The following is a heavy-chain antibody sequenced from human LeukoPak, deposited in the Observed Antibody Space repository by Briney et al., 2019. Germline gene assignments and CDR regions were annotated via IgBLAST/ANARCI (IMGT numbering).Heavy chain of an antibody. V-gene: IGHV1-69*05. D-gene: IGHD3-22*01. J-gene: IGHJ4*02. CDR1: GGTFSSYA. CDR2: IIPIFGTA. CDR3: ARADSSGYFPFDY. Sequence: ASVKVSCKASGGTFSSYAISWVRQAPGQGLEWMGRIIPIFGTANYAQKFQGRVTITTDESTSTAYMELSSLRSEDTAVYCCARADSSGYFPFDYWGQGTLVTVSS.